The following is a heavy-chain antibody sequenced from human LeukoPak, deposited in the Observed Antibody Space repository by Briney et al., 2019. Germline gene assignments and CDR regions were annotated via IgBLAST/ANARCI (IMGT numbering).Heavy chain of an antibody. D-gene: IGHD1-1*01. Sequence: PSQTLSLTCAISGDSVSSNSAAWNWIRQSPSRGLEWLGRTYYRSKWYTYYAASVKSRIAIYRDTSKNQFSLQLNSVTPEDTAVYYCARSTGPIDYWGQGTLVTVSS. CDR2: TYYRSKWYT. CDR3: ARSTGPIDY. V-gene: IGHV6-1*01. J-gene: IGHJ4*02. CDR1: GDSVSSNSAA.